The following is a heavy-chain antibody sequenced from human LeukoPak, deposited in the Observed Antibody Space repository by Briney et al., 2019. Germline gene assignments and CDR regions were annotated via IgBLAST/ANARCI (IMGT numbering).Heavy chain of an antibody. D-gene: IGHD6-13*01. V-gene: IGHV1-8*01. CDR3: ARGKRGIAAAFLYYYYYMDV. CDR1: GYTFTSYD. Sequence: GASVKVSCKASGYTFTSYDIKWVRQATGQGLEWMGWMNPNSGNTGYAQKFQGRVTMTRNTSISTAYMELSSLRSEDTAVYYCARGKRGIAAAFLYYYYYMDVWGKGTTVTVSS. J-gene: IGHJ6*03. CDR2: MNPNSGNT.